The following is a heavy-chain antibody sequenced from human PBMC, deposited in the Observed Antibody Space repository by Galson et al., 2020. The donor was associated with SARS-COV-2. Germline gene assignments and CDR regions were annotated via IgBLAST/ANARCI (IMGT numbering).Heavy chain of an antibody. CDR3: VRDDGTAPYDY. J-gene: IGHJ4*02. Sequence: METGGSLTLSCAASGFSVSSKYMSWVRQAPGKGLDWVSVIYYTGSTNYADSVWGRFTISRDTSKNMVSLQMNSLRAEDTAVYYCVRDDGTAPYDYWCQGTLVTGAS. CDR1: GFSVSSKY. D-gene: IGHD1-26*01. CDR2: IYYTGST. V-gene: IGHV3-53*05.